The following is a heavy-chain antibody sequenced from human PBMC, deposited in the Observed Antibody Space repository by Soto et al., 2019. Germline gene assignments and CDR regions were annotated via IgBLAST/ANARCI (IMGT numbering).Heavy chain of an antibody. D-gene: IGHD3-22*01. Sequence: SETLSLTCDVSGESFSGYYWSWIRQPPGKGLEWIGQIFHGGGTNYSPSLKSRVTISVDTSKNQFSLELTSVTAADTAVYYCARPHYDSNTFYSFFDYWGQGTLVTVSS. J-gene: IGHJ4*02. CDR3: ARPHYDSNTFYSFFDY. CDR2: IFHGGGT. CDR1: GESFSGYY. V-gene: IGHV4-34*12.